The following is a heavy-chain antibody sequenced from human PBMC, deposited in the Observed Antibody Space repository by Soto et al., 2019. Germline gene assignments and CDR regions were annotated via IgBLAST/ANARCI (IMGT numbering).Heavy chain of an antibody. D-gene: IGHD6-13*01. V-gene: IGHV3-30-3*01. CDR2: ISYDGSNK. CDR3: ARGRIAAAAYYFDY. CDR1: GFTFSSYA. Sequence: VQLVESGGGLVQPGGSLRLSCAASGFTFSSYAMHWVRQAPGKGLEWVAVISYDGSNKYYADSVKGRFTISRDNSKNTLYLQMNSLRAEDTAVYYCARGRIAAAAYYFDYWGQGTLVTVSS. J-gene: IGHJ4*02.